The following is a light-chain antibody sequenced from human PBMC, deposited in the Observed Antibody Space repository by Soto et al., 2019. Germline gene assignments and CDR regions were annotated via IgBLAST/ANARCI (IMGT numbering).Light chain of an antibody. V-gene: IGKV3-20*01. CDR2: GVS. Sequence: EILLTQAPVTLSLSPGERATLSCMASQSVGSTYLAWYQQRPGQAPRLLLYGVSHRATGIPDRFSGSGSGTDFTLTISRLEPEDFAVYYCQQYGTSPFTFGGGTKVDIK. J-gene: IGKJ4*01. CDR3: QQYGTSPFT. CDR1: QSVGSTY.